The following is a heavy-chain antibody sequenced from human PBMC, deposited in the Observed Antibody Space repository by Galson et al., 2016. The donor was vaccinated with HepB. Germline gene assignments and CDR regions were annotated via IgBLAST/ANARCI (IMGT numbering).Heavy chain of an antibody. J-gene: IGHJ4*02. CDR2: TFYRSNWQN. D-gene: IGHD7-27*01. Sequence: CAISGDSVSSNSAGWNWIRQSPSRGLEWPGRTFYRSNWQNDYAESVKSRISINPDTSKNQFSLHLNSVTPEDTAVYCCARSYLLGRGFGWWGQGTLVTVSA. V-gene: IGHV6-1*01. CDR3: ARSYLLGRGFGW. CDR1: GDSVSSNSAG.